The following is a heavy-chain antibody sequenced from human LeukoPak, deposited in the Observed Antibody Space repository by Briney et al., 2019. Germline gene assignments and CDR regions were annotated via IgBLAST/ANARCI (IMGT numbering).Heavy chain of an antibody. D-gene: IGHD6-6*01. Sequence: KTSETLSLTCTVSGGSISSHHWSRIRQPPGKGLEWIGYIYYSGSTNYNPSLKSRVTISVDTSKNQFSLKLSSVTAADTAVYYCARGRRSSGYYYYYMDVWGKGTTVTVSS. CDR1: GGSISSHH. J-gene: IGHJ6*03. CDR3: ARGRRSSGYYYYYMDV. V-gene: IGHV4-59*11. CDR2: IYYSGST.